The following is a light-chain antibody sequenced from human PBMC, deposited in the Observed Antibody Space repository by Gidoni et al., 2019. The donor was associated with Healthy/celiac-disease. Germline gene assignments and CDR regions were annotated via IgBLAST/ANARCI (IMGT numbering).Light chain of an antibody. CDR1: QSVSSN. CDR3: QQYNNWPPLT. V-gene: IGKV3-15*01. CDR2: GAS. J-gene: IGKJ4*01. Sequence: EIVMTQSPATLSVSPGERATLSCRASQSVSSNLAWYQQKPGPAPRLLIYGASTRATGIPARFSGSGSGTEFTLTISSLQSEDFAVYYCQQYNNWPPLTFGGVTKVEIK.